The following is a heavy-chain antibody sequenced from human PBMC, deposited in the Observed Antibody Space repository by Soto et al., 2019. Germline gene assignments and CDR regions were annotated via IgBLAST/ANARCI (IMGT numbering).Heavy chain of an antibody. Sequence: QVQLQESGPGLVKPSQTLSLACTVSGGSISSGGYYWSWIRQHPGKGLEWIGFIYYSGTTYYNPSLKSRVTISVDTSKNQFSLKLSSVTAADTAVYYCARAGVLWFGELCVPDWGQGTLVTVSS. D-gene: IGHD3-10*01. V-gene: IGHV4-31*03. J-gene: IGHJ4*02. CDR2: IYYSGTT. CDR3: ARAGVLWFGELCVPD. CDR1: GGSISSGGYY.